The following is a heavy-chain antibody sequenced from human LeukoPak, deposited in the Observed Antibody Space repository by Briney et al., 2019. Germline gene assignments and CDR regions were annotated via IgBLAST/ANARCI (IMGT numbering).Heavy chain of an antibody. D-gene: IGHD5-12*01. CDR1: GYTFTGYY. J-gene: IGHJ4*02. CDR2: INPNSGGT. Sequence: GASVKVSGKASGYTFTGYYMHWVRQAPGQGLEWMGWINPNSGGTNYAQKFQGRVTMTRDTSISTAYMELSRLRSDDTAVYYCARSRYSGYDRALDYWGQGTLVTVSS. V-gene: IGHV1-2*02. CDR3: ARSRYSGYDRALDY.